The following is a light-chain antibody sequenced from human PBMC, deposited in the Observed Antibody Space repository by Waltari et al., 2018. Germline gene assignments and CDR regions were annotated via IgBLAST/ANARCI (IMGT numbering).Light chain of an antibody. J-gene: IGKJ1*01. CDR1: QNINNW. CDR2: DAS. Sequence: DIQMTQSPSTLSASVGDRVTVTCRASQNINNWLAWYRQKPGKAPNLLIFDASTLQSGVPSRFSGSGFGTEFTLAISSLQPEDFATYFCQHYNTYPPTFGQGTRVELK. V-gene: IGKV1-5*01. CDR3: QHYNTYPPT.